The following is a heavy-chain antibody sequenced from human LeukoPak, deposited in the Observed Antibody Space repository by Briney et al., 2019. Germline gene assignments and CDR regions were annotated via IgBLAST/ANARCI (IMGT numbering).Heavy chain of an antibody. CDR2: IRPDGSGD. CDR3: ARLMGGVTTYDL. J-gene: IGHJ5*02. V-gene: IGHV3-7*01. D-gene: IGHD4-11*01. Sequence: GGSLRLSCAASGFTFSSYSMNWVRQAPGKGLEWVASIRPDGSGDFHMDSVKGRFTISRDNAEKSLSLQMNSLRAEDTAIYYCARLMGGVTTYDLWGQGTLVTVSS. CDR1: GFTFSSYS.